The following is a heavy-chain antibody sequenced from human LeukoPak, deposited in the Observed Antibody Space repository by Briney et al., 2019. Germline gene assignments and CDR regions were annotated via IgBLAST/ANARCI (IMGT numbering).Heavy chain of an antibody. CDR2: IDPSDSYT. Sequence: GESLKISCKGSGYGFTSYWISWVRQMPGKGLEWMGRIDPSDSYTNYSPSFQGHVTISADKSISTAYLQWSSLKASDTAMYYCARLNPRGYSYGEIDYWGQGTLVTVSS. D-gene: IGHD5-18*01. J-gene: IGHJ4*02. CDR3: ARLNPRGYSYGEIDY. CDR1: GYGFTSYW. V-gene: IGHV5-10-1*01.